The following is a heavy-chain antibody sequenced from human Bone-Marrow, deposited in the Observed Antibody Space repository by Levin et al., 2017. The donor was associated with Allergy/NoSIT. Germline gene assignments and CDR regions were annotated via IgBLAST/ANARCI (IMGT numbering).Heavy chain of an antibody. CDR3: AREMFVYDYSGNRVNWFDP. J-gene: IGHJ5*02. CDR1: GGSFSNFY. CDR2: ISQSGNT. Sequence: SQTLSLTCAVSGGSFSNFYWSWIRQPPGKGLEWIGYISQSGNTKNNPSLKGRVTISVDTSKNQLSLQLTSVTLADTAVYYCAREMFVYDYSGNRVNWFDPWGQGTLVTVSS. V-gene: IGHV4-59*01. D-gene: IGHD5/OR15-5a*01.